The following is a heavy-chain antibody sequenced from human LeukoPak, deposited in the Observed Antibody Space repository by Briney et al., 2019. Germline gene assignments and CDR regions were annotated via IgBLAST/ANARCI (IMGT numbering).Heavy chain of an antibody. CDR2: FDPEDGET. V-gene: IGHV1-24*01. J-gene: IGHJ4*02. D-gene: IGHD3-9*01. Sequence: ASVKVSCKVSGYTLTELSMHWVRQAPGKGLEWMGGFDPEDGETIYAQKFQGRVTMTEDTSTDTAYMELSSLRSEDTAVYYCATFSDYDILTGYPNNYWGQGTLVTVSS. CDR1: GYTLTELS. CDR3: ATFSDYDILTGYPNNY.